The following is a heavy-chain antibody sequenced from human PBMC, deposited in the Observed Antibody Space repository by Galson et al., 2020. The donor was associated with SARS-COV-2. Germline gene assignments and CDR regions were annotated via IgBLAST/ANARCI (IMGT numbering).Heavy chain of an antibody. J-gene: IGHJ6*02. CDR3: AREDYYYYGMDV. Sequence: GESLKISCAASGFTFSNYGMHWVRQAPGKGLEWVAVISYDGSNKYYADSVKGRFTISRDNSKNTLYLQMNSLRAEDTAVYYCAREDYYYYGMDVWGQGSTVTVSS. V-gene: IGHV3-30*03. CDR2: ISYDGSNK. CDR1: GFTFSNYG.